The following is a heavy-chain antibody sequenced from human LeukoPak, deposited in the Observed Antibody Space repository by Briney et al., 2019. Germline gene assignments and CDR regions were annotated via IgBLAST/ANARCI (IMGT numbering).Heavy chain of an antibody. CDR2: ISGSGGST. CDR3: AEGGSSWYLDLRH. D-gene: IGHD6-13*01. Sequence: GGSLRLSCAASGFTFSSYAMSWVRQAPGKGLEWVSAISGSGGSTYYADSVKGRFAISRDNSKNTLYLQMNSLRAEDTAVYYCAEGGSSWYLDLRHWGQGTLVTVSS. J-gene: IGHJ4*02. CDR1: GFTFSSYA. V-gene: IGHV3-23*01.